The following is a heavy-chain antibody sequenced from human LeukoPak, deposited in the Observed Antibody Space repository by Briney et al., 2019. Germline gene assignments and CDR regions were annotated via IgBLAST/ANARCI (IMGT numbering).Heavy chain of an antibody. Sequence: SVKVSCKASGGTFSSYAISWVRQAPGQGLEWMGGIIPIFGTANYAQKFQDRVTITADESTSTAYMELSSLRSEDTAVYYCARGAPLKLRSTSCEYFQHWGQGTLVTVSS. CDR3: ARGAPLKLRSTSCEYFQH. CDR2: IIPIFGTA. V-gene: IGHV1-69*13. D-gene: IGHD2-2*01. CDR1: GGTFSSYA. J-gene: IGHJ1*01.